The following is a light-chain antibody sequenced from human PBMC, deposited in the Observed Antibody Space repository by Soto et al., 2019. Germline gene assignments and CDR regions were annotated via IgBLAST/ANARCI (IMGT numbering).Light chain of an antibody. Sequence: QSVLTQPPSVSGAPGQRVTISCTGSRSNIGAGYDVHWYQQLPGTAPKLIIYEVHKRPSGVPDRFSGSKSGNTASLTVSGLQAEDEADYHCSSYGGNDWVFGGGTKLTVL. CDR3: SSYGGNDWV. CDR2: EVH. J-gene: IGLJ3*02. V-gene: IGLV1-40*01. CDR1: RSNIGAGYD.